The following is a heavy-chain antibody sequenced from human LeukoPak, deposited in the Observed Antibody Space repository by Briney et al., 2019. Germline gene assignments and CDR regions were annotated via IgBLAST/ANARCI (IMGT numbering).Heavy chain of an antibody. D-gene: IGHD2-2*03. J-gene: IGHJ4*02. V-gene: IGHV3-23*01. CDR2: IGASGGGT. CDR3: GKDGYCSSTNCYPAPY. Sequence: GGSLRLSCAASGFTLSTYAMSWVRQAPGKGLEWVSAIGASGGGTYYADSVKGRFTISRDNFKNTLYLQFNSLRGEDKGVYYCGKDGYCSSTNCYPAPYWGQGTLVTVSS. CDR1: GFTLSTYA.